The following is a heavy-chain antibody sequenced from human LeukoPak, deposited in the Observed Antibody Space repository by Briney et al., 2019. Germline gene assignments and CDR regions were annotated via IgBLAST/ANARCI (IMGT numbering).Heavy chain of an antibody. CDR3: ARSSYYGLSDY. J-gene: IGHJ4*02. V-gene: IGHV4-59*11. D-gene: IGHD3-10*01. CDR2: IYYGGTT. CDR1: GGSISPHY. Sequence: SETLSLTCTVSGGSISPHYWSWIRQPPGKGLEWIGYIYYGGTTNINPSLKSRVTILVDTSKNQFSLKLSSVTAADTAVYYCARSSYYGLSDYWGQGTLVTVSS.